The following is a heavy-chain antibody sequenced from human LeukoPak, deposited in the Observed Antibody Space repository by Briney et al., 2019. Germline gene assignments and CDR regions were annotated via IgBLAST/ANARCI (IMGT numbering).Heavy chain of an antibody. CDR2: IKSKTDGGTT. CDR1: GLTFSNAW. D-gene: IGHD6-13*01. CDR3: TTDPRKAAAGFDY. J-gene: IGHJ4*02. V-gene: IGHV3-15*01. Sequence: GGSLRLSCAASGLTFSNAWMSWVRQAPGKGLEWVGRIKSKTDGGTTDYAAPVKGRFTISRDDSKNTLYLQMNSLKTEDTAVYYCTTDPRKAAAGFDYWGQGTLVTVSS.